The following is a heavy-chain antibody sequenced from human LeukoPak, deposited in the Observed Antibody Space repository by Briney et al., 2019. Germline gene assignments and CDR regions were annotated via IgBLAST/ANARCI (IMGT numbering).Heavy chain of an antibody. J-gene: IGHJ5*02. CDR2: MSSRGSII. CDR1: GFTFSSYE. V-gene: IGHV3-48*03. Sequence: SGGSLRLSCAASGFTFSSYEMNWVRKAPGKGLEWVSYMSSRGSIIFYADSVKGRFTISRDNAKNSLYLQMDSLRVEDTAVYYCARGAAGGMYNWFDPWGQGTLVTVSS. D-gene: IGHD6-13*01. CDR3: ARGAAGGMYNWFDP.